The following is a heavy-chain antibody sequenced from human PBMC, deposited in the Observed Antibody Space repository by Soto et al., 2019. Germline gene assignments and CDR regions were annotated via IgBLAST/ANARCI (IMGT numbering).Heavy chain of an antibody. CDR2: IGTAGDT. J-gene: IGHJ5*02. D-gene: IGHD3-10*01. CDR3: AREAPYGSGSGFDP. Sequence: EVHLVESGGGLVQPGGSLRLSCAASGFTCSSYDMHWGRQATGKGLEWVSAIGTAGDTYYPGSVKGRFTISRENAKNSLYLQMNSLRAGDTAVYYCAREAPYGSGSGFDPWGQGTLVTVSS. CDR1: GFTCSSYD. V-gene: IGHV3-13*01.